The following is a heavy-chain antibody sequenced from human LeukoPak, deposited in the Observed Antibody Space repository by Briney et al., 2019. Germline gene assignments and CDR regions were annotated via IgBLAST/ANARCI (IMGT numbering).Heavy chain of an antibody. Sequence: GESLRISCKGSGYSFSSYWINWVRQMPGRGLEWMGRIDPSDSYTNYNPSFQGHVTISADKSISTAYLQWSSLMASDTAMYYCARHTISDYWGQGTQVTVSS. D-gene: IGHD3-10*01. CDR3: ARHTISDY. V-gene: IGHV5-10-1*01. CDR2: IDPSDSYT. J-gene: IGHJ4*02. CDR1: GYSFSSYW.